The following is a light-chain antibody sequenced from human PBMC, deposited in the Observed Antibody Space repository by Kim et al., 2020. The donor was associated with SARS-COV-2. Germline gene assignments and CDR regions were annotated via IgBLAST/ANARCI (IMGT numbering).Light chain of an antibody. V-gene: IGLV1-40*01. CDR1: SSNIGAGYD. CDR3: QSFDSRLTGSV. CDR2: NNN. J-gene: IGLJ3*02. Sequence: QRITISCTGSSSNIGAGYDVHWYRQLPGTAPKLVIYNNNNRPSGVPDRFSGSNSGTSASLVIAGLQAEDEADYYCQSFDSRLTGSVFGGGTQLTVL.